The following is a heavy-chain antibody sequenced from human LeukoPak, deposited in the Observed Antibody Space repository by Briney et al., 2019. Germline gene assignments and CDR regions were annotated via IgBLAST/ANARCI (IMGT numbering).Heavy chain of an antibody. Sequence: GGSLRLSCAASGFTIGSYEMNWVRQAPGKGLEWVSYISSSGSTIYYADSVKGRFTISRDNAKNSLYLQMNSLRAEDTAVYYCARDLTHYYGSGNWFDPWGQGTLVTVSS. CDR1: GFTIGSYE. J-gene: IGHJ5*02. CDR2: ISSSGSTI. V-gene: IGHV3-48*03. CDR3: ARDLTHYYGSGNWFDP. D-gene: IGHD3-10*01.